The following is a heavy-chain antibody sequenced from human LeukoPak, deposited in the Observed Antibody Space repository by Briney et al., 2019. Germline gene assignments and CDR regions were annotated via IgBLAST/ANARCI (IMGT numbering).Heavy chain of an antibody. Sequence: GGSLRLSCAASGFTVSSNYMSWVRQAPGKGLECVSVIYSGGSTYYADSVKGRFTISRDNSKNTLYLQMNSLRAEDTAVYYCARTAAGAFDIWGQGTMVTVSS. V-gene: IGHV3-66*02. CDR3: ARTAAGAFDI. J-gene: IGHJ3*02. CDR2: IYSGGST. D-gene: IGHD6-13*01. CDR1: GFTVSSNY.